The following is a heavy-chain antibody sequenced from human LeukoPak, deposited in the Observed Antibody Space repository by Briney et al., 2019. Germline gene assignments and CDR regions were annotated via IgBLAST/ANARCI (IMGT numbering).Heavy chain of an antibody. Sequence: SETLSLTCTVSGGSISTYYWSWIRQPPGKGLEYIGYIYYSGSTNYNPSLKSRVTISVDTSKNQFSLKLSSVTAADTAVYYCARLSYDFWSGPTGYYYYYMDVWGKGTTVTVSS. D-gene: IGHD3-3*01. CDR2: IYYSGST. CDR3: ARLSYDFWSGPTGYYYYYMDV. CDR1: GGSISTYY. J-gene: IGHJ6*03. V-gene: IGHV4-59*08.